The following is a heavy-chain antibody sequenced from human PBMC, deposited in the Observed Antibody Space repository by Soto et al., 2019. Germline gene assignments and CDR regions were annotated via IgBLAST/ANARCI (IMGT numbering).Heavy chain of an antibody. D-gene: IGHD3-10*01. Sequence: PGGSLRLSCAASGFTFDDYAMHWVRQAPGKGQEWVSGISWNSGSIGYADSVKGRFTISRDNAKNSLYLQMNSLRAEDTASYYCAKDSGYYGPIPSGNFDYWGQGTLVTVSS. J-gene: IGHJ4*02. V-gene: IGHV3-9*01. CDR1: GFTFDDYA. CDR3: AKDSGYYGPIPSGNFDY. CDR2: ISWNSGSI.